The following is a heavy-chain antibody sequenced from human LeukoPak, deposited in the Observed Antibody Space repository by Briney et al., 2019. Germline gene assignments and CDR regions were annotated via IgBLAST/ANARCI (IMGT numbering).Heavy chain of an antibody. CDR3: ARDTAQWLVRGDIDY. Sequence: GGSLRLSCAASGFTFSSYAMHWVRQAPGKGLEWVAVISYDGSNKYCADSVKGRFTISRDNSKNTLYLQMNSLRAEDTAVYYCARDTAQWLVRGDIDYWGQGTLVTVSS. CDR2: ISYDGSNK. V-gene: IGHV3-30-3*01. J-gene: IGHJ4*02. D-gene: IGHD6-19*01. CDR1: GFTFSSYA.